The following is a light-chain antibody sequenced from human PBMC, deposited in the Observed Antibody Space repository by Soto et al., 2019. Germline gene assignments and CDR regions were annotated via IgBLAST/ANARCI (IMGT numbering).Light chain of an antibody. Sequence: PGERSTLSCRTSQRVGSSYFDWYQQKPGQAPRLLIYDASTRATVIPDRFSGSGSGTDFTLTISRLEPEDFAVYYCQHYGRSPPSWTFGQGTKLEIK. J-gene: IGKJ1*01. V-gene: IGKV3-20*01. CDR2: DAS. CDR3: QHYGRSPPSWT. CDR1: QRVGSSY.